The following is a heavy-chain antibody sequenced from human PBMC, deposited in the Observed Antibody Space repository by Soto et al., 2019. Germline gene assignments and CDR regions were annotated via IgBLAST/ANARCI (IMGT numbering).Heavy chain of an antibody. CDR3: ARGLVAGRFDY. Sequence: SETLSLTCTVSGASIRSTYWSWIRQPPGKGLGWIGYIYYSGSSNDNPSLKRPVTTSVDKSKNQFSLKMSFVTAADTAVYSCARGLVAGRFDYWGQGTLVTVSS. CDR2: IYYSGSS. J-gene: IGHJ4*02. V-gene: IGHV4-59*01. CDR1: GASIRSTY. D-gene: IGHD6-19*01.